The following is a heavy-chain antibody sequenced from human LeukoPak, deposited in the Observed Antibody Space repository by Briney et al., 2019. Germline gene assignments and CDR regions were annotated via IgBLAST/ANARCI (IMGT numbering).Heavy chain of an antibody. CDR1: GDSISSYY. J-gene: IGHJ5*02. CDR3: ARSTMVNTATGWFEP. CDR2: IYNSGST. V-gene: IGHV4-59*12. D-gene: IGHD4/OR15-4a*01. Sequence: PSETLSLTCTVSGDSISSYYWSWIRQPPGKGLEWIGYIYNSGSTNYNPSLKSRVTMSVDTSKNHMSLKLSSVTAADTAMYYCARSTMVNTATGWFEPWGQGTLVTVSS.